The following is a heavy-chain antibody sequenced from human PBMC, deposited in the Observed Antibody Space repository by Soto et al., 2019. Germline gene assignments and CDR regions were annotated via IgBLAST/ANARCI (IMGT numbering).Heavy chain of an antibody. CDR1: GGTFSSYT. J-gene: IGHJ4*02. Sequence: SVKVSCKASGGTFSSYTISWVRQAPGQGLEWMGRIIPILGIANYAQKFQGRVTITADKSTSTAYMGLSSLRSEDTAVYYCARNNMVRGPLLFDYWGQGTLVTVSS. CDR3: ARNNMVRGPLLFDY. D-gene: IGHD3-10*01. V-gene: IGHV1-69*02. CDR2: IIPILGIA.